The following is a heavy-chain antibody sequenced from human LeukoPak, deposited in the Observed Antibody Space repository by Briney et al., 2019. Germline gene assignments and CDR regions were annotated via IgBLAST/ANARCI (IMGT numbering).Heavy chain of an antibody. Sequence: ASVKVSCKASGGTFSSYAISWVRQAPGQGLEWMGGIIPIFGTANYAQKFQGRVTITADESTSTAYMELSSLRSEDTAVYYCARGYYAPALTEEGYYYMDVWGKGTTVTVSS. CDR3: ARGYYAPALTEEGYYYMDV. CDR2: IIPIFGTA. D-gene: IGHD2-2*01. J-gene: IGHJ6*03. CDR1: GGTFSSYA. V-gene: IGHV1-69*13.